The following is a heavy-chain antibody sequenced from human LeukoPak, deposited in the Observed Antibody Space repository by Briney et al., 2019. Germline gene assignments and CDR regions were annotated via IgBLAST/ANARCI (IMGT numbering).Heavy chain of an antibody. CDR2: MNPNSGNT. CDR3: ARYAAAGTFWFDP. V-gene: IGHV1-8*02. Sequence: ASVKVSCKASGYTFTGYYMHWVRQAPGQGLEWMGWMNPNSGNTGYAQKFQGRVTMTRNTSISTAYMELSSLRSEDTAVYYCARYAAAGTFWFDPWGQGTLVTVSS. D-gene: IGHD6-13*01. CDR1: GYTFTGYY. J-gene: IGHJ5*02.